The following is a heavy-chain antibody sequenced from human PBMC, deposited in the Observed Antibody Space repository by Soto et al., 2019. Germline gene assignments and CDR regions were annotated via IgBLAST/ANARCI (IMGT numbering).Heavy chain of an antibody. CDR1: GGSINSHF. D-gene: IGHD5-12*01. J-gene: IGHJ5*02. Sequence: PSETLSLTCTVSGGSINSHFWSWIRQPPGKVLELIGYIYYSGSTNYNPSLKSRVTISVNTSKNQFSLKLSSVTAADTAVYYCAQMFSGYDHTPNWFDPWGQGTLVTVSS. CDR3: AQMFSGYDHTPNWFDP. CDR2: IYYSGST. V-gene: IGHV4-59*11.